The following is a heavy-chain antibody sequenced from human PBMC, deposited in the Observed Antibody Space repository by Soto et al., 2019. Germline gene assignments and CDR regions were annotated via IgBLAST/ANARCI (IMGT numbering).Heavy chain of an antibody. V-gene: IGHV3-48*01. CDR1: GFTFSSYS. J-gene: IGHJ4*02. CDR3: ARDYRSYGSFDY. CDR2: ISSSSRTI. Sequence: GGSLRLSCAAPGFTFSSYSMNWVRQAPGKGQEWVSYISSSSRTIYYADSVKGRFTISRDNAKNSLYLQMNSLRAEDTAVYYRARDYRSYGSFDYWGQETLVTVSS. D-gene: IGHD5-18*01.